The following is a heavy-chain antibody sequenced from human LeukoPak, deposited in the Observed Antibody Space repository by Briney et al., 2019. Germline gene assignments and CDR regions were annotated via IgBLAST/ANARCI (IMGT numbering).Heavy chain of an antibody. D-gene: IGHD3-22*01. CDR1: GFTFSSYA. J-gene: IGHJ4*02. V-gene: IGHV3-23*01. Sequence: GGSLRLSCAASGFTFSSYAMSWVRQAPGKGLEWVSAISGSGGSTYYADSVKGRFTISRDNSKNTLYLQMNSLRAEDTAVYYCAKDLVYYDSSGYYRPDYWGQGTLVTVSS. CDR2: ISGSGGST. CDR3: AKDLVYYDSSGYYRPDY.